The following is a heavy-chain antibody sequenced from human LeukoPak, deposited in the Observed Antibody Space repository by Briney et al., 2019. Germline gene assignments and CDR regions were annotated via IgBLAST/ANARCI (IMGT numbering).Heavy chain of an antibody. CDR2: ISYDGSNK. V-gene: IGHV3-30*18. CDR1: GFTFSSYG. D-gene: IGHD6-6*01. Sequence: GGSLRLSCAASGFTFSSYGMHWVRQAPGKGLEWVAVISYDGSNKYYADSVKGRFTISRDNSKNTLYLQMNSLRAEDTAVYYCAKDAGIAARERMKGYYYYYYMDVWGKGTTVTVSS. CDR3: AKDAGIAARERMKGYYYYYYMDV. J-gene: IGHJ6*03.